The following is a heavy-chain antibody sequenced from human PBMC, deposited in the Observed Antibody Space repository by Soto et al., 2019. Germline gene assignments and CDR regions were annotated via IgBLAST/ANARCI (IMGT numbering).Heavy chain of an antibody. Sequence: EMQLLESGGGLVQPGGSLRLFCAASGFTFSNYAMTWVRQAPGEGLEWVSTITHTGVTYYGDTVKGRFTIYRDNSMSTLFLQMNSLRAEDTAIYYCARTDKFNSQSSGWANRFDCWGQGTLVTVSS. D-gene: IGHD6-19*01. CDR2: ITHTGVT. CDR1: GFTFSNYA. CDR3: ARTDKFNSQSSGWANRFDC. J-gene: IGHJ4*02. V-gene: IGHV3-23*01.